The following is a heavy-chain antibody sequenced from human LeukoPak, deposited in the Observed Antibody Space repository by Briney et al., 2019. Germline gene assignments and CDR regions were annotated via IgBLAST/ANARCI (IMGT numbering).Heavy chain of an antibody. V-gene: IGHV3-48*01. J-gene: IGHJ4*02. CDR2: ISSSSSTI. CDR3: ARGWGRELERSLVLWEFDY. CDR1: GFTFSSYS. Sequence: GGSLRLSCAASGFTFSSYSMNWVRQAPGKGLGWVSYISSSSSTIYYADSVKGRFTISRDNAKNSLYLQMNRLRAEDTAVYYCARGWGRELERSLVLWEFDYWGQGTLVTVSS. D-gene: IGHD1-1*01.